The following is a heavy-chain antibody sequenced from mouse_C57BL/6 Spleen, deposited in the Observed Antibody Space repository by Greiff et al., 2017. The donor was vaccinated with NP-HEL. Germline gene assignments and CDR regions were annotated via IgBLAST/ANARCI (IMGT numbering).Heavy chain of an antibody. CDR3: ASLDGYYVSYYAMDY. CDR1: GYTFTSYW. Sequence: QVQLQQPGAELVKPGASVKMSCKASGYTFTSYWITWVKQRPGQGLEWIGDIYPGSGSTNYNEKFKSKATLTVDTSSSTAYMQLSSLPSEDSAVYYGASLDGYYVSYYAMDYWGQGTSVTVSS. CDR2: IYPGSGST. D-gene: IGHD2-3*01. V-gene: IGHV1-55*01. J-gene: IGHJ4*01.